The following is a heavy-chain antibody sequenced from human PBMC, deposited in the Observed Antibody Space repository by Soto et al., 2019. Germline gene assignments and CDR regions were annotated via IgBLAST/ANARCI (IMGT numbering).Heavy chain of an antibody. CDR3: AREAASDPSFYYHYMDV. D-gene: IGHD6-25*01. CDR2: MNPKTGNT. Sequence: QEQLVQSGAEVKKPGAPVKVSCKASGYTFTNYNINWVRQATGQGLEWMGWMNPKTGNTGYAEKFQGRVTMTRNCSINTAFMELSGLRSEDTAVYYCAREAASDPSFYYHYMDVWGKGTTVTVSS. V-gene: IGHV1-8*01. CDR1: GYTFTNYN. J-gene: IGHJ6*03.